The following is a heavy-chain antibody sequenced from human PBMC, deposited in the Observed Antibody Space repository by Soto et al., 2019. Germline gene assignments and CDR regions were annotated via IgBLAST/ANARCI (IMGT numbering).Heavy chain of an antibody. J-gene: IGHJ5*02. CDR1: GYTFTSYD. D-gene: IGHD3-10*01. V-gene: IGHV1-8*01. CDR2: MNPNSGNT. CDR3: SRVQQGSLGEDWFDP. Sequence: QVQLVQSGAEVKKPGASVKVSCKASGYTFTSYDINWVRQATGQGLEWMGWMNPNSGNTGYAQKFQGRVTMTRNTSISTAYMELSSMRNEDRAVYYCSRVQQGSLGEDWFDPWGQGTLVTVSS.